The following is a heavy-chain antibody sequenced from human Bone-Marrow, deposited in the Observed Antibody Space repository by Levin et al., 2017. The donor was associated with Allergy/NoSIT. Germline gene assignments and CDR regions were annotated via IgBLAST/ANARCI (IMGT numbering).Heavy chain of an antibody. V-gene: IGHV3-23*01. Sequence: LPGGSLRLSCAASGFRFNDYAMSWVRQAPGKGLEWVSAISGSGGPTYYADSVKGRFTLSRDNSKNTLYLQMNSLSAEDTAVYFCAKDRGKGAASRPTSWGQGTLVTVSS. J-gene: IGHJ5*02. CDR2: ISGSGGPT. CDR1: GFRFNDYA. CDR3: AKDRGKGAASRPTS. D-gene: IGHD6-13*01.